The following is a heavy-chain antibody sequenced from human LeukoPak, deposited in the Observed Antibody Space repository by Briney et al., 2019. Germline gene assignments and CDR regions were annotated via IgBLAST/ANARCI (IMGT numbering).Heavy chain of an antibody. J-gene: IGHJ3*02. Sequence: SETLSLTCTVSGGSISSSSYYWAWIRQPPGKGLEWIGYIYHSGSTNYNPSLKSRVTISVDKSKNQFSLKLSSVTAADTAVYYCARDRRRLLRRSAFDIWGQGTMVTVSS. CDR2: IYHSGST. CDR3: ARDRRRLLRRSAFDI. V-gene: IGHV4-61*05. D-gene: IGHD2-15*01. CDR1: GGSISSSSYY.